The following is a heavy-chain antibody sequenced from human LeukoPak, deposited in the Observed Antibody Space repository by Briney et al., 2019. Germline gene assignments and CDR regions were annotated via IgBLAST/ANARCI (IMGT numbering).Heavy chain of an antibody. CDR2: ISYDGSNK. CDR3: ANERGWLAIFDY. Sequence: GGSLRLSCAASGFTFSSYGMHWVRQAPGKGLEWVAVISYDGSNKYYADSVKGRFTISRDNSKNTLYLQMNSLRAEDTAVYYCANERGWLAIFDYWGQGTLVTVSS. CDR1: GFTFSSYG. J-gene: IGHJ4*01. V-gene: IGHV3-30*18. D-gene: IGHD3-22*01.